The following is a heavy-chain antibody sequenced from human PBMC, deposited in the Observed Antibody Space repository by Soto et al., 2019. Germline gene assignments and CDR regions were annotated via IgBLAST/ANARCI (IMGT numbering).Heavy chain of an antibody. CDR2: ISYDGSNK. V-gene: IGHV3-30-3*01. CDR3: ARDDIVVVIKLDV. CDR1: GFPFSSYA. D-gene: IGHD2-21*01. J-gene: IGHJ6*02. Sequence: GGSLRLSCAASGFPFSSYAMHWVRQAPGKGLEWVAVISYDGSNKYYADSVKGRFTISRDNSKNTLYLQMNSLRAEDTAVYYCARDDIVVVIKLDVWGQGTTVTVSS.